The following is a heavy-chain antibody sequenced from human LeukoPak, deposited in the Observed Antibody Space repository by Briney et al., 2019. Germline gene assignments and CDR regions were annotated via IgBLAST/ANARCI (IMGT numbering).Heavy chain of an antibody. J-gene: IGHJ4*02. Sequence: PGGSLRLSCAASGFTFSSYAMSWVRQAPGKGLEWVSAINGSGGSTYYADSVKGRFTISRDNSKKTLYLQMNSLRAEDTAVYYCAKDGSRVDYYGSGSPGWYIDYWGEGTLVTPSS. CDR1: GFTFSSYA. CDR3: AKDGSRVDYYGSGSPGWYIDY. CDR2: INGSGGST. D-gene: IGHD3-10*01. V-gene: IGHV3-23*01.